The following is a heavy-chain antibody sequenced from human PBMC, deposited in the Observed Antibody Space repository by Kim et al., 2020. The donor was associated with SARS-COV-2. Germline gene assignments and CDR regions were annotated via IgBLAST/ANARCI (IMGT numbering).Heavy chain of an antibody. V-gene: IGHV4-34*01. Sequence: SETLSLTCAVYGGSFSGYYWSWIRQPPGKGLEWIGEINHSGSTNYNPSLKSRVTISVDTSKNQFSLKLSSVTAADTAVYYCARVARYGSSSWYFDYWGQGTLVTVSS. CDR1: GGSFSGYY. CDR3: ARVARYGSSSWYFDY. CDR2: INHSGST. D-gene: IGHD6-13*01. J-gene: IGHJ4*02.